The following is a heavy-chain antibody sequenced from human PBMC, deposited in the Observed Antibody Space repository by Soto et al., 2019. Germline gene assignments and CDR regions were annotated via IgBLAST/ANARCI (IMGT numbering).Heavy chain of an antibody. CDR2: INYSGSDT. J-gene: IGHJ4*02. CDR3: ANRGSSFFDS. Sequence: EVQLLESGGGLVQPGGSLRLSCAASGFTFGTNAMNWVRQAPGKGLQWVSSINYSGSDTHYADSVKGRFTISRDNSENTLHLQMNSLRAEDTAVYYCANRGSSFFDSLGQGTLVTVSS. D-gene: IGHD6-6*01. V-gene: IGHV3-23*01. CDR1: GFTFGTNA.